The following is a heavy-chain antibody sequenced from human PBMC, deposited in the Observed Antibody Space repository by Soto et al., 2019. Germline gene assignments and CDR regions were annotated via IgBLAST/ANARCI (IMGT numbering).Heavy chain of an antibody. J-gene: IGHJ4*02. V-gene: IGHV4-4*07. CDR1: GASITGSSY. Sequence: SETLSLTCTVSGASITGSSYWSWIRQPAGKGLEWIGRFSLSGTTSYNPSLRSRVTMSADVSKNQFSLRLTSVTAADTALYYWARGMTPPGAPAWYYFDSWGQATLVTVSS. CDR2: FSLSGTT. CDR3: ARGMTPPGAPAWYYFDS. D-gene: IGHD2-8*02.